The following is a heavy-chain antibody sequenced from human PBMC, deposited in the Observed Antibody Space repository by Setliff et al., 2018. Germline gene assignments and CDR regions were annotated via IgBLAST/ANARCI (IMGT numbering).Heavy chain of an antibody. Sequence: PSETLSLTCTVSGGSISSSSYYWGWIRQPPGKGLEWIGEINHSGSTNYNPSLKSRVTISVDTSKNQFSLKLSSVTAADTAVYYCASPFPHGWSGYYGVGWFDPWGQGTLVTVSS. V-gene: IGHV4-39*07. CDR3: ASPFPHGWSGYYGVGWFDP. J-gene: IGHJ5*02. CDR2: INHSGST. CDR1: GGSISSSSYY. D-gene: IGHD3-3*01.